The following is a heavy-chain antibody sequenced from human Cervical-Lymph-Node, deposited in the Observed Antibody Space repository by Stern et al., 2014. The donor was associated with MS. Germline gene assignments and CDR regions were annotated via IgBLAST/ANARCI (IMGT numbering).Heavy chain of an antibody. V-gene: IGHV3-9*01. CDR3: VKGAGGAFDY. D-gene: IGHD1-26*01. Sequence: VQLVESGGGLVQPGRSLRLSCAASGFTFDDYTMHWVRQAPGKGLGWVSGISWNSGSIGYADSVKGRFTVSRDNAKNSLYLQMNSLKVDDTALYYCVKGAGGAFDYWGQGTLVTVSS. CDR1: GFTFDDYT. CDR2: ISWNSGSI. J-gene: IGHJ4*02.